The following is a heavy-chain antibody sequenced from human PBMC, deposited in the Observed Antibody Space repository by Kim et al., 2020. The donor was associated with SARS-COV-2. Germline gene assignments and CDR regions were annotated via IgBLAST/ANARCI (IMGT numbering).Heavy chain of an antibody. D-gene: IGHD2-2*01. J-gene: IGHJ3*02. V-gene: IGHV3-23*01. CDR3: VKLRQYCTSSSCYVIAFDI. CDR1: GFTFSSYA. Sequence: GGSLRLSCAASGFTFSSYAMTWVRQAPGKGLEWVSGISGSALSGSGVSTYYADSVKGRFTIARDNSRNTLYLQMNDLRAEDTAVYFCVKLRQYCTSSSCYVIAFDIWGQGTMVIVSS. CDR2: ISGSALSGSGVST.